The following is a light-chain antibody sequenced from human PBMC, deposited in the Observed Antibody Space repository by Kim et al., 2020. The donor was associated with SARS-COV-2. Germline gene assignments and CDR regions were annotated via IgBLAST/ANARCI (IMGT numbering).Light chain of an antibody. J-gene: IGKJ4*01. Sequence: PGESATLTCKASQNVGISLAWYQQRPGQTPRLLIYDAAMRAAGIPERFSGSGSGTDFTLTNGSLAPEDLAVYYCQQRGSWTPALTFGGGTKVDIK. CDR3: QQRGSWTPALT. CDR2: DAA. V-gene: IGKV3-11*01. CDR1: QNVGIS.